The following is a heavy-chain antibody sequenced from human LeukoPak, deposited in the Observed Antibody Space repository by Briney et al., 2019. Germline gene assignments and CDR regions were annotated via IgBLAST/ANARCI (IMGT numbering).Heavy chain of an antibody. D-gene: IGHD2-2*02. V-gene: IGHV3-23*01. CDR1: GFTFSSYA. Sequence: PGGSLRLSCAASGFTFSSYAMSWVREAPGKGLEWVSAISGSGGSTYYADSVKGRFTISRDNSKNTLYLQMNSLRAEDTAIYYCAKVVKPAVIRAGAFDIWGQGTMVTVSS. J-gene: IGHJ3*02. CDR2: ISGSGGST. CDR3: AKVVKPAVIRAGAFDI.